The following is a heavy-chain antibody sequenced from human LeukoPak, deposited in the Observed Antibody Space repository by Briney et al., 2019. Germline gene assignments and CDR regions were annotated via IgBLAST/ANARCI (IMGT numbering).Heavy chain of an antibody. J-gene: IGHJ4*02. CDR1: GGSFSGYY. Sequence: PSETLSLTCAVYGGSFSGYYWSWIRQPPGKGLEWIGEINHSGSTNYNPSLKSRVTISVDTSKNQFSLKLSSVTAADTAVYYCARDVSATWGGNYYFDYWGQGNLVTVSS. D-gene: IGHD1-7*01. CDR2: INHSGST. CDR3: ARDVSATWGGNYYFDY. V-gene: IGHV4-34*01.